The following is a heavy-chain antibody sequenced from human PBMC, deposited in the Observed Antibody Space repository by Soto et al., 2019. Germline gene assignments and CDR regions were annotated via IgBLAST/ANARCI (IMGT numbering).Heavy chain of an antibody. J-gene: IGHJ5*02. CDR3: ARVFGYSSTPGFDP. Sequence: SETLSLTCTVSGGSISSYYWSWIRQPPGKGLEWIGYIYYSGSTNYNPSLKSRVTISVDTSKNQFSLKLSSVTAADTAVYYCARVFGYSSTPGFDPWGQGTLVTVSS. CDR2: IYYSGST. D-gene: IGHD6-13*01. V-gene: IGHV4-59*01. CDR1: GGSISSYY.